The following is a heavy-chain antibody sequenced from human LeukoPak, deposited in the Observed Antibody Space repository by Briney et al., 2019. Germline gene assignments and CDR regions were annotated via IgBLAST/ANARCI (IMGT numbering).Heavy chain of an antibody. V-gene: IGHV3-23*01. CDR2: ISGSGGST. D-gene: IGHD6-13*01. CDR3: AKDRNSLIAVAADY. Sequence: GGSLRLSCAASGFTFSSYWMSWVRQAPGKGLEWVSAISGSGGSTYYADSVKGRFTISRDNSKITLYLQMNSLRAEDTAVYYCAKDRNSLIAVAADYWGQGTLVTVSS. CDR1: GFTFSSYW. J-gene: IGHJ4*02.